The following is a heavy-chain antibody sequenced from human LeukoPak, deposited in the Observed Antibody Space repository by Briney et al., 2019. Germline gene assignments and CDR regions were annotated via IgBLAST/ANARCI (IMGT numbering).Heavy chain of an antibody. CDR1: GGSISSYH. V-gene: IGHV4-59*01. CDR3: ARGNSGYDYAFDI. D-gene: IGHD5-12*01. Sequence: SETLSLTCTVSGGSISSYHWSWIRQPPGKGLQWIGFIYSSGSTNYNPSLKSRVTISLDTSKNQFSLRVSSVTSADMAVYYCARGNSGYDYAFDIWGQGTMVTVSS. CDR2: IYSSGST. J-gene: IGHJ3*02.